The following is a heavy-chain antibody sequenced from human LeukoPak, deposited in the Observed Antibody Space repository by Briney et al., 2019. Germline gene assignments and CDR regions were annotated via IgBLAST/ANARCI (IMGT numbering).Heavy chain of an antibody. D-gene: IGHD2/OR15-2a*01. CDR2: ISGSGGST. CDR3: AKVAQYHALDYLLLDV. J-gene: IGHJ6*02. V-gene: IGHV3-23*01. Sequence: GGSLRLSCAASGFTFSSYAMSWVRQAPGKGLEWVSAISGSGGSTYYADSVKGRFTISRDNSKNTLYLQMNSLRAEDTAVYYCAKVAQYHALDYLLLDVWGQGTTVTVSS. CDR1: GFTFSSYA.